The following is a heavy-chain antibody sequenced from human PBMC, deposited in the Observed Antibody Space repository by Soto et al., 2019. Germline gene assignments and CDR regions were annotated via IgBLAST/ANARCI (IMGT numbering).Heavy chain of an antibody. Sequence: EVQLLESGGGLVQPGGSLRLSCAASGFTFNNYVMSWVRQAPGKGLEWVSAISPSGGTTYYADSVKGRFTISTDNSKNTLYLQMNSLRAEDTAVYYCATDHGYGEVSYWGQGTLVTVSS. V-gene: IGHV3-23*01. J-gene: IGHJ1*01. CDR2: ISPSGGTT. CDR1: GFTFNNYV. D-gene: IGHD4-17*01. CDR3: ATDHGYGEVSY.